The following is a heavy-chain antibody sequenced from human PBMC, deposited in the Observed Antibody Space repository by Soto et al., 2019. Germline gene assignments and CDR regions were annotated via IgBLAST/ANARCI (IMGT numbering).Heavy chain of an antibody. D-gene: IGHD2-21*02. J-gene: IGHJ3*01. CDR3: ARGDRGAFDL. CDR1: GFTFSYYW. V-gene: IGHV3-74*01. Sequence: EVRLVESEGGLVQPGGSLSLSCAASGFTFSYYWMHWVRQAPGQGLLWVSRIHSDGSSTTYADSVKGRFTISRDNAKNPVSLHMNSLRVEDTGVYFCARGDRGAFDLWGQGTMVTVSS. CDR2: IHSDGSST.